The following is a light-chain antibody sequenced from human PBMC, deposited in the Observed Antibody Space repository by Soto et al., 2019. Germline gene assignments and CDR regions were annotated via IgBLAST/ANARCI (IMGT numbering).Light chain of an antibody. CDR3: CSYTSSSSYV. J-gene: IGLJ1*01. V-gene: IGLV2-14*01. CDR2: EVS. CDR1: SSDVGGYNY. Sequence: QSALTRPASVSGSPGQSITISCTGTSSDVGGYNYVSWYQQHPGKAPKLMIYEVSNRPSGVSNRFSGSKSGNTASLTISGLQAEDEADYYCCSYTSSSSYVFGTGTKVTVL.